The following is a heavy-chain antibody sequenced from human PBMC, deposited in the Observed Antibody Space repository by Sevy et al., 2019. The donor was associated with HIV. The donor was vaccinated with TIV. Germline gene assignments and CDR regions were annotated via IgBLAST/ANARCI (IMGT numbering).Heavy chain of an antibody. J-gene: IGHJ6*02. V-gene: IGHV3-30*18. CDR3: AKGLSSIYPYSMDV. CDR1: GFSFSRYG. D-gene: IGHD3-16*01. CDR2: ISFDGDNK. Sequence: GGSLRLSCEASGFSFSRYGMHWVRQVAGKGLEWVAVISFDGDNKYYSDSVRGRFAISRDNSENTMHLQMNNLRLDDTAVYYCAKGLSSIYPYSMDVCGQGTTVTVSS.